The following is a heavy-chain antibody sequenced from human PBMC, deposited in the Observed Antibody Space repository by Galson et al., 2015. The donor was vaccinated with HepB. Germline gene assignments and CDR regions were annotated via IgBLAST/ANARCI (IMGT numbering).Heavy chain of an antibody. J-gene: IGHJ3*02. V-gene: IGHV3-74*01. CDR1: GFTFSSYW. D-gene: IGHD3-10*01. CDR3: ARAPMGYMVRGVGGAFDI. CDR2: INSDGSST. Sequence: SLRLSCAASGFTFSSYWMHWVRQAPGKGLVWVSRINSDGSSTSYADSVKGRFTISRDNAKNTLYLQMNSLRAEDTAVYYCARAPMGYMVRGVGGAFDIWGQGTMVTVSS.